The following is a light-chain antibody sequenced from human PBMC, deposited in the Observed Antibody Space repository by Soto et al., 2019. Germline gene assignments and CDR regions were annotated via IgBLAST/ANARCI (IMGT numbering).Light chain of an antibody. CDR1: QSISSW. CDR3: QQYNSYPLT. CDR2: KAS. Sequence: DIQMTQSPSTLSASVGDRVTITCRASQSISSWLAWYQKIPGKAPNLLIYKASSLESGVPSRFSGSGSGTEFTLTISSLQPDDFANYYCQQYNSYPLTFGGGTKGEIK. J-gene: IGKJ4*01. V-gene: IGKV1-5*03.